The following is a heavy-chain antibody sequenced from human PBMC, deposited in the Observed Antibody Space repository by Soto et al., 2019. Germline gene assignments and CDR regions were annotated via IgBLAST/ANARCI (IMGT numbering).Heavy chain of an antibody. D-gene: IGHD6-13*01. CDR1: GFSLSTSGMC. CDR2: IDWDDDK. CDR3: AQMDGSRWYGSDY. V-gene: IGHV2-70*12. Sequence: SGPTLVNPTQTLTLTCTFSGFSLSTSGMCVSWIRQPPGKALEWLALIDWDDDKYYSTSLRTRLTISKDTSKNQVVLTMTNMEPGDTATYSCAQMDGSRWYGSDYWGEGILVTVS. J-gene: IGHJ4*02.